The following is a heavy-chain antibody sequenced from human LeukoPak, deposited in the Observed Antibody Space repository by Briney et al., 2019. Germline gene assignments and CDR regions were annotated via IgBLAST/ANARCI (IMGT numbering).Heavy chain of an antibody. J-gene: IGHJ4*02. CDR2: IRYDGSNK. CDR1: GFTFSSYG. D-gene: IGHD3-22*01. CDR3: AKDRYYYDSSGYYRGQYYFDY. V-gene: IGHV3-30*02. Sequence: PGGSLRLSCAASGFTFSSYGMHWVRQAPGKGLEWAAFIRYDGSNKYYADSVKGRFTISRDNSKNTLYLQMNSLRAEDTAVYYCAKDRYYYDSSGYYRGQYYFDYWGQGTLVTVSS.